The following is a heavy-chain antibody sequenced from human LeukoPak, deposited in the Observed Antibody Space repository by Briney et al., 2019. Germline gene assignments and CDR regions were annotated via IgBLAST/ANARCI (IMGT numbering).Heavy chain of an antibody. CDR1: GFTFSCYG. Sequence: GSLRLSCAASGFTFSCYGMNWVRQAPGKGLEWVSYIGTSSSTIYYADSVKGRFTISRDNAKNSLYLQMNSLRDEDTAVYYCARHDFGGNSGDYWGQGTLVTVSS. CDR3: ARHDFGGNSGDY. J-gene: IGHJ4*02. CDR2: IGTSSSTI. V-gene: IGHV3-48*02. D-gene: IGHD4-23*01.